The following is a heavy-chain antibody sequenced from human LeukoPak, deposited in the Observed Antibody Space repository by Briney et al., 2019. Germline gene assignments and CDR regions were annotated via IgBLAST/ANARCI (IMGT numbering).Heavy chain of an antibody. V-gene: IGHV4-59*01. Sequence: PSETLSLTCSVSGASITNYYWSWIRQAPGKGLEWIGYIYYSGNTNTYNPSLKSRATISLYTSRKYFSLELRSVSAADTAVYYCARGGSYGAYLDYWGQGALVIVSS. CDR3: ARGGSYGAYLDY. D-gene: IGHD1-26*01. CDR2: IYYSGNT. CDR1: GASITNYY. J-gene: IGHJ4*02.